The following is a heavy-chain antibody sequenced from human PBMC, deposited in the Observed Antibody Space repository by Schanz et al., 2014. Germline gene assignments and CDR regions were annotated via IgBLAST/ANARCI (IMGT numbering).Heavy chain of an antibody. CDR2: ISGDHRNT. CDR1: GFVFGDYY. V-gene: IGHV3-11*06. CDR3: AKGPYYYYYMDV. Sequence: PGGSLRLSCAASGFVFGDYYMTWIRQAPGKGLEWVSSISGDHRNTFYADSVKGRFTISRDNAKNSLYLEMNSLRAEDTAVYYCAKGPYYYYYMDVWGNGTTVTVSS. J-gene: IGHJ6*03.